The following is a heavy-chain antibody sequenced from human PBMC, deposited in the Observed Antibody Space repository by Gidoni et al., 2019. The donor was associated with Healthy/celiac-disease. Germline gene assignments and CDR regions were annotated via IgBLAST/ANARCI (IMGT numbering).Heavy chain of an antibody. Sequence: EVQLVQSGAEVKKPGGSLMISCKGSGYSFTSYWISWVRQMPGKGLEWMGRIDPSDSYTNYSPSFQGHVIISADKSISTAHLQWSSRKASDTAMYYCATTDPLSLPLEYFQHWGQGTLVTVSS. J-gene: IGHJ1*01. CDR1: GYSFTSYW. D-gene: IGHD3-16*01. CDR3: ATTDPLSLPLEYFQH. V-gene: IGHV5-10-1*03. CDR2: IDPSDSYT.